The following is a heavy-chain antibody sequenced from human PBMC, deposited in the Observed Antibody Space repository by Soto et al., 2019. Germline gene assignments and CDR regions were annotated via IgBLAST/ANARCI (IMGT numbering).Heavy chain of an antibody. D-gene: IGHD6-19*01. J-gene: IGHJ4*02. CDR2: IYWDDDK. CDR3: AHIVVAGLGYYFDY. Sequence: QITLKESGPTLVKPTQTLTLTCTFSGFSLSSTRMAVGWIRQPPGKALEWLALIYWDDDKRYSPFLKSRLTISKDTSKNHVGLTMSNMDPVDTARYYCAHIVVAGLGYYFDYWGQGTLFTVSS. V-gene: IGHV2-5*02. CDR1: GFSLSSTRMA.